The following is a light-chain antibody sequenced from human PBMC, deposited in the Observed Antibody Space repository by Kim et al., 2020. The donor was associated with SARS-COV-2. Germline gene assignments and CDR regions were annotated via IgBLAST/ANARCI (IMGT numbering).Light chain of an antibody. CDR3: LQYKTYWT. CDR2: AAS. CDR1: QTISPW. V-gene: IGKV1-5*03. J-gene: IGKJ1*01. Sequence: SASVGDRVTITCRASQTISPWLAWYQQKPGEAPKLLMNAASTLEIGVPSRFSGSGSGTEFTLTITSLQPDDFATYYCLQYKTYWTFGQGTKVEIK.